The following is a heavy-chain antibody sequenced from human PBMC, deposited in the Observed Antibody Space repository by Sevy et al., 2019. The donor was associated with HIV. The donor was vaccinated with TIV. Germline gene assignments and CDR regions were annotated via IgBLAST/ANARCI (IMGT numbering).Heavy chain of an antibody. D-gene: IGHD6-19*01. J-gene: IGHJ4*02. CDR2: ISAYNGNT. CDR1: GYTFTSYG. V-gene: IGHV1-18*01. Sequence: ASVKVSCKASGYTFTSYGISWVRQAPGQGLEWMGWISAYNGNTNYAQKLQGRVTMTTDTSTSTDYMELRSLRSDDTAVYYCAREQWLVLGGYYFDYWGQGTLVTVSS. CDR3: AREQWLVLGGYYFDY.